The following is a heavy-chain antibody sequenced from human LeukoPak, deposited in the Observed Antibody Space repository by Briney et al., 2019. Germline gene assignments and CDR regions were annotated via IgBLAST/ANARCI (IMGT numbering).Heavy chain of an antibody. CDR1: RFTFSSYS. CDR3: ATVTSPLGAFDI. V-gene: IGHV3-43*01. J-gene: IGHJ3*02. CDR2: LSWFGGYT. Sequence: GGSLRLSCAASRFTFSSYSMNWVRQAPGKGLEWVSLLSWFGGYTYYADSVQGRFTLSRDYSKNSLYLQMNSLRTEDTAVYYCATVTSPLGAFDIWGQGTMVTVSS.